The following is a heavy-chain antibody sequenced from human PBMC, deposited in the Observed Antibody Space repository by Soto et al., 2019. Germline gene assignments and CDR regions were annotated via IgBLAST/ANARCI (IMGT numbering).Heavy chain of an antibody. J-gene: IGHJ6*02. Sequence: WGSLRISCSASGFPFSSYSMHWVRPAPGKGLEWVTTISHDGNNKFYADSVKGRFIVSRDNSRTTLFLQMNSLRPEDTGIYYCARDYRTSSAGYYYYGMDVWGQGTTVTVSS. CDR1: GFPFSSYS. D-gene: IGHD2-2*01. CDR2: ISHDGNNK. V-gene: IGHV3-30-3*01. CDR3: ARDYRTSSAGYYYYGMDV.